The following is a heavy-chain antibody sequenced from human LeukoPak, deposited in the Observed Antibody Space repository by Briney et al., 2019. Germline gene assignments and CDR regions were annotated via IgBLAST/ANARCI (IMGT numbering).Heavy chain of an antibody. CDR1: GYTFTGYY. CDR2: INPNSGGT. CDR3: ARDRNSNWVHYFDY. V-gene: IGHV1-2*02. J-gene: IGHJ4*02. D-gene: IGHD4-11*01. Sequence: GASVKVSCKASGYTFTGYYMHWVRQAPGQGLEWMGWINPNSGGTNYAQKFQGRVTMTRDTSISTAYMELSRLRSDDTAVYYCARDRNSNWVHYFDYWGQGTLVTVSS.